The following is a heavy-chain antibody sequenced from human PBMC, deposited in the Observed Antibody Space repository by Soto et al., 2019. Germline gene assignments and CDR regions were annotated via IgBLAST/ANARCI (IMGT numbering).Heavy chain of an antibody. J-gene: IGHJ4*02. CDR2: MNPNNGNT. CDR3: AREFSDYAGY. Sequence: QVQLVQSGAEVKKPGASVKVSCKASGYPFTSYDINWVRQAAGQGLVWMGWMNPNNGNTAYAQKFQGRVTMTRDTSISTAYMELTSLRSEDTAVYYCAREFSDYAGYWGQGTLVTVSS. V-gene: IGHV1-8*01. CDR1: GYPFTSYD. D-gene: IGHD4-17*01.